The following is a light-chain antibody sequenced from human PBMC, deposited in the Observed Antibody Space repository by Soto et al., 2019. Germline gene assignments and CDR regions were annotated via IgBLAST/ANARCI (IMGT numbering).Light chain of an antibody. Sequence: IVMTQSPDSLAVSLGERATINCKSSQNILYNSNTKNYLAWYQQKPGQPPKLLFYWASTRESGVPDRFSGSGSWTDFTLTISSLQADYVALYYCQQYYSTPKSFGQGTKLEI. CDR1: QNILYNSNTKNY. CDR3: QQYYSTPKS. V-gene: IGKV4-1*01. J-gene: IGKJ2*01. CDR2: WAS.